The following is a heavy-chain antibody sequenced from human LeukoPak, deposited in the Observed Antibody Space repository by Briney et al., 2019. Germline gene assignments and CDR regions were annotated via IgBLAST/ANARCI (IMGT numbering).Heavy chain of an antibody. Sequence: GSSVKVSCKASGGTFSSYAISWVRQAPGQGLEWMGRIIPTLGIANYAQKFQGRVTITADKSTSTAYMELSSLRSEDTAVYYCARDSPPLYSNYAGHWGQGTLVTVSS. CDR1: GGTFSSYA. J-gene: IGHJ4*02. CDR2: IIPTLGIA. D-gene: IGHD4-11*01. V-gene: IGHV1-69*04. CDR3: ARDSPPLYSNYAGH.